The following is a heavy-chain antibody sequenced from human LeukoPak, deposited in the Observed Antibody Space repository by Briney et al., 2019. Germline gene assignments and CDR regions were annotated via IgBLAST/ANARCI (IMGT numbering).Heavy chain of an antibody. CDR1: GFTFSSYA. CDR3: ARAKSDAFDI. Sequence: GGSLRLSCAASGFTFSSYAMNWVRQAPGKGLEWVSSISSSSSYIYYADSVKGRFTISRDNAKNSLYLQMNSLRAEDTAVYYCARAKSDAFDIWGQGTMVTVSS. V-gene: IGHV3-21*01. J-gene: IGHJ3*02. CDR2: ISSSSSYI.